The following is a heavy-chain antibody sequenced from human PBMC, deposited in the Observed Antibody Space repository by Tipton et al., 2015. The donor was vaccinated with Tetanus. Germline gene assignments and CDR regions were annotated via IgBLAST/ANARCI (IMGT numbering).Heavy chain of an antibody. J-gene: IGHJ6*02. Sequence: QVQLVQSGAEVKKPGASVNVSCKASGYTFTSYFMQWVRQAPGQGLEWMGGIIPIFGTAKYAQKFQGRVTITADESTSTAYMELSSLRSEDTAVYYCARKWDIVAVSAANYYGLDVWGQGTTVTVSS. CDR2: IIPIFGTA. D-gene: IGHD2-2*01. CDR3: ARKWDIVAVSAANYYGLDV. V-gene: IGHV1-69*01. CDR1: GYTFTSYF.